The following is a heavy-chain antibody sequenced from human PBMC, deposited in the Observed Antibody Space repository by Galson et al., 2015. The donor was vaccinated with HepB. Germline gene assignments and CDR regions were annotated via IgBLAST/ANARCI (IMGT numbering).Heavy chain of an antibody. CDR3: ARGHYDFVSGYYCDF. Sequence: LRLSCAVSGFTFNKYWMTWVRQAPGKGLEWVANIKEDGNEIHYVDSVKGRFTISRDNAKNSLFLQMNSLRAEDTAVYFCARGHYDFVSGYYCDFWGQGTLVTVSS. V-gene: IGHV3-7*01. D-gene: IGHD3-3*01. CDR1: GFTFNKYW. J-gene: IGHJ4*02. CDR2: IKEDGNEI.